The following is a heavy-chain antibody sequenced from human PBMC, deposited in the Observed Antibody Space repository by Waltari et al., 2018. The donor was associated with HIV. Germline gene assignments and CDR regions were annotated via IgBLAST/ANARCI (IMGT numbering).Heavy chain of an antibody. Sequence: EVQLVQSGAEVKKPGESLKISCKGSGYSFTSYWIGWVRQMPGTGLAGMGIIYPGDSATRDSPAFQGQVTISADKAISTAYLQWSSLKASDTAMYYCARREDGSYLTGFDPWGQGTLVTVSS. CDR3: ARREDGSYLTGFDP. CDR1: GYSFTSYW. D-gene: IGHD1-26*01. V-gene: IGHV5-51*01. J-gene: IGHJ5*02. CDR2: IYPGDSAT.